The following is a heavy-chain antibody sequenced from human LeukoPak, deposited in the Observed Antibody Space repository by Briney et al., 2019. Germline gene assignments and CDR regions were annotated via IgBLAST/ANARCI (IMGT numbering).Heavy chain of an antibody. D-gene: IGHD5-18*01. CDR3: ARVEGSYGYDYYYGLDV. V-gene: IGHV4-59*01. CDR1: GGSISRYY. CDR2: IYYSGST. Sequence: SKTLSLTCTVSGGSISRYYWSWIRQPPGKGLEWIGYIYYSGSTNYNPSLKSRVTISVDTSKNQFSLKLSSVTAADTAVYYCARVEGSYGYDYYYGLDVWGKGTTVTVSS. J-gene: IGHJ6*04.